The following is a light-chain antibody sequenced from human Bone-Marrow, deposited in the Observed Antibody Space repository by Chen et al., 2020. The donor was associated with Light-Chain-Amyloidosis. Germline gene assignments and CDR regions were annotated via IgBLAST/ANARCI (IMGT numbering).Light chain of an antibody. CDR1: QSISSY. Sequence: DIQMPQSPSSLSALVGDRVTITCRASQSISSYLNWYQQKPGKAPTLLIHAASSLQSGVPSRFSGSGSGTDFTLTISSLQPEDFATYYCQQSYSTSLVTFGQGTRLEIK. J-gene: IGKJ5*01. CDR2: AAS. V-gene: IGKV1-39*01. CDR3: QQSYSTSLVT.